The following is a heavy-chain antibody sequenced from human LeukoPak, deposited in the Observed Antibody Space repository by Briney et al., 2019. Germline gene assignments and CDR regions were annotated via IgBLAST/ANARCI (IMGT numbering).Heavy chain of an antibody. CDR3: ARGSYYYDSTSGDWFDP. V-gene: IGHV1-8*01. CDR2: MNPNSGNT. CDR1: GYTVTSYG. Sequence: ASVKVSCKASGYTVTSYGMSWVRQAPGQGLEWMGWMNPNSGNTGYAQKFQGRVTMTRNTSISTAYMELSSLRSEDTAVYYCARGSYYYDSTSGDWFDPWGQGTLVTVSS. D-gene: IGHD3-22*01. J-gene: IGHJ5*02.